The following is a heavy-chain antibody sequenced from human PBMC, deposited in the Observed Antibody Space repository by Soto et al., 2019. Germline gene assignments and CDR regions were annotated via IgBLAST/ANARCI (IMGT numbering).Heavy chain of an antibody. D-gene: IGHD5-12*01. Sequence: EVQLVESGGGLVQPGGSLRLSCAASGFTFSSYSMNWVRQAPGKGLEWVSYISSSSSTIYYADSVKGRFTIARDNAKTSXXLQMSGLRAEDTAVYYCARADSGYAHGYYYYGMDVWGQGTTVTVSS. CDR3: ARADSGYAHGYYYYGMDV. V-gene: IGHV3-48*01. CDR2: ISSSSSTI. CDR1: GFTFSSYS. J-gene: IGHJ6*02.